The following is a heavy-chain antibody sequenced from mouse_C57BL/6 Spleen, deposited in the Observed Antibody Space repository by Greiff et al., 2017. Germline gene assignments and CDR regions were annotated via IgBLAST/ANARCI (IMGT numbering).Heavy chain of an antibody. J-gene: IGHJ4*01. CDR2: IDPEDGDT. CDR3: TTVSTMVTTGESYAMDY. D-gene: IGHD2-2*01. CDR1: GFNIKDYY. V-gene: IGHV14-1*01. Sequence: EVKLVESGAELVRPGASVKLSCTASGFNIKDYYMHWVKQRPEQGLEWIGRIDPEDGDTEYAPKFQGKATMTADTSSNTAYLQLSSLTSEDTAVYYCTTVSTMVTTGESYAMDYWGQGTSVTVSS.